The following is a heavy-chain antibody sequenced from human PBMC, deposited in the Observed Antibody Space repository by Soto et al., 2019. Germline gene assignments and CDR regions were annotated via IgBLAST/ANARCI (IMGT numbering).Heavy chain of an antibody. J-gene: IGHJ3*02. CDR3: ARDVSGDFWSGYYYGETGHDAFDI. CDR1: GGSISSYY. V-gene: IGHV4-59*01. D-gene: IGHD3-3*01. CDR2: IYYSGST. Sequence: PSETLSLTCTVSGGSISSYYWSWIRQPPGKGLEWIGYIYYSGSTNYNPSLKSRVTISVDTSRNQFSLKLSSVTAADTAVYYCARDVSGDFWSGYYYGETGHDAFDIWGQGTMVTVSS.